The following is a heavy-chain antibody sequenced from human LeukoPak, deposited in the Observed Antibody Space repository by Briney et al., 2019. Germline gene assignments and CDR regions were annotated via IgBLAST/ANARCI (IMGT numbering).Heavy chain of an antibody. J-gene: IGHJ4*02. CDR2: INPNSGDT. D-gene: IGHD3-10*01. V-gene: IGHV1-2*02. Sequence: ASMKVSCKASGYTFTGYYMHWLRQAPGQGLEWMGWINPNSGDTHYAQKFQGRVTMTRDTSISTAYMELSRLRSDDTAIYYCARFGPTYYYGLDDSGKDAYFDLWGQGTLVTVSS. CDR3: ARFGPTYYYGLDDSGKDAYFDL. CDR1: GYTFTGYY.